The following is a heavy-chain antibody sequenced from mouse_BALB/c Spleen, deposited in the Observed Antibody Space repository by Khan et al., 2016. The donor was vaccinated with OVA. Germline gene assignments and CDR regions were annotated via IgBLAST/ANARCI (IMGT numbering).Heavy chain of an antibody. CDR3: ARDRIDY. Sequence: QVQLKESGAELARPGASVKMSCKASGYTFTSYTIHWIKLRPGQGLEWIGFINPSNGYTNYNQKFKDKATLTADKSSSTAYMQLSSLTSDDSAVYYCARDRIDYWGQGTALTVSS. CDR1: GYTFTSYT. CDR2: INPSNGYT. V-gene: IGHV1-4*01. J-gene: IGHJ2*01.